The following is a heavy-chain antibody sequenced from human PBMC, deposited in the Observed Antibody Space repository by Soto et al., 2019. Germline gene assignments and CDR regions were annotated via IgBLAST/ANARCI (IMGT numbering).Heavy chain of an antibody. CDR3: TKSQQLVRYYYYGMDV. V-gene: IGHV3-23*01. Sequence: GSLRLSCAASGFTFSSYAMSWVRQAPGKGLEWVSAISGSGGSTYYADSVKGRFTISRDNSKNTLYLQMNSLRAEDTAVYYCTKSQQLVRYYYYGMDVWGQGTTVTVSS. D-gene: IGHD6-13*01. CDR2: ISGSGGST. J-gene: IGHJ6*02. CDR1: GFTFSSYA.